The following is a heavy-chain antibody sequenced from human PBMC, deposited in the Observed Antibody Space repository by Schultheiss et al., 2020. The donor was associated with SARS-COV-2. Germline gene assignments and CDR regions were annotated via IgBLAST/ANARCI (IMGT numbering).Heavy chain of an antibody. CDR1: GGSFSGYY. D-gene: IGHD6-13*01. CDR3: ARPQNLQVVSRGRVYWFDP. CDR2: IYYSGST. Sequence: SETLSLTCAVYGGSFSGYYWSWIRQHPGKGLEWIGYIYYSGSTYYNPSLKSRVTISVDTSKNQFSLKLSSVTAADTAVYYCARPQNLQVVSRGRVYWFDPWGQGTLVTVSS. V-gene: IGHV4-34*01. J-gene: IGHJ5*02.